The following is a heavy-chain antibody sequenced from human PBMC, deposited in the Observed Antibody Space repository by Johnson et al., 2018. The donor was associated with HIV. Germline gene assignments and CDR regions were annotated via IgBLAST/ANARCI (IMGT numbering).Heavy chain of an antibody. CDR3: ARQTLRAFDI. V-gene: IGHV3-23*04. Sequence: VQLVESGGGLVKPGGSLRLSCAASGFTFDDYAMHWVRQAPGKGLEWVSAISGSGGSTYYADSVKGRFTISRDNSKNTLYLQMSSLRAEDTAVYYCARQTLRAFDIWGQGTMVTVSS. J-gene: IGHJ3*02. CDR2: ISGSGGST. CDR1: GFTFDDYA.